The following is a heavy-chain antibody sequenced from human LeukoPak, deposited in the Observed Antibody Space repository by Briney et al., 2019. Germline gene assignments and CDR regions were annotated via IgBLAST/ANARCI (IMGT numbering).Heavy chain of an antibody. D-gene: IGHD2-2*01. V-gene: IGHV3-21*01. CDR3: ARWFCSPTSCFYFDY. CDR1: GFTFSSYS. CDR2: ISSSSSYI. J-gene: IGHJ4*02. Sequence: GGSLRLSCAASGFTFSSYSMNWVRQAPGKGLEWVSSISSSSSYIYYADSVKGRFTISRDNAKNSLDLQMNNLRAEDTAVYYCARWFCSPTSCFYFDYWGQGSLVVVPS.